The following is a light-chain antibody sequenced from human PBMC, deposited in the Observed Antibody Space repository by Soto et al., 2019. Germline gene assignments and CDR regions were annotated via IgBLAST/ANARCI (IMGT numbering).Light chain of an antibody. Sequence: EIVMTQSPATLSVSPGERATLSCRASQSVSSNLAWYQQKPGQAPRLLIYGASTRATGIPARFSGSGSGTEFTLTINSLQSEDFAVYYCHQYNKWHPITFGQGTRLEIK. V-gene: IGKV3-15*01. CDR3: HQYNKWHPIT. J-gene: IGKJ5*01. CDR1: QSVSSN. CDR2: GAS.